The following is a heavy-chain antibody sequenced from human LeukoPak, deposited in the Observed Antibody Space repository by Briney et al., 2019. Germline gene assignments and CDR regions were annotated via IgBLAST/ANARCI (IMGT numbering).Heavy chain of an antibody. Sequence: GGSLRLSCAASGFTFSSYSMNWVRQAPGKGLEWVSSISSSSSYIYYADSVKGRFTISRDNAKNSLYLQINSLRAEDTAVYYCARETLEGYDAFDIWGQGTMVTVSS. D-gene: IGHD3-3*01. CDR3: ARETLEGYDAFDI. CDR1: GFTFSSYS. CDR2: ISSSSSYI. J-gene: IGHJ3*02. V-gene: IGHV3-21*01.